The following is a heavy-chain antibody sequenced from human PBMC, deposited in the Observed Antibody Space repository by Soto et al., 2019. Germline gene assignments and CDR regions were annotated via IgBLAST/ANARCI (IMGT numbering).Heavy chain of an antibody. CDR3: ATESGGRGYRASFYYGMDV. J-gene: IGHJ6*02. Sequence: QVQLLQSGVEVKKPGSSVKVSCKGSGGSLRKYAVSWLRQAPGQGLEWIGGTVSMLGSTTYAQTFQGRVTVTADESTNTVNMELSRLTSKDTAIYFCATESGGRGYRASFYYGMDVWGQGTTVTVSS. D-gene: IGHD3-10*01. CDR2: TVSMLGST. V-gene: IGHV1-69*11. CDR1: GGSLRKYA.